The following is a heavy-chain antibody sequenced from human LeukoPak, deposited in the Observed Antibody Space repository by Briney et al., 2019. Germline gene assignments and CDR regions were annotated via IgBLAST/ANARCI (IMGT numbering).Heavy chain of an antibody. CDR3: AKEVGSGYDFFDY. CDR2: ISGSGDSS. J-gene: IGHJ4*02. V-gene: IGHV3-23*01. CDR1: GFTFSSYA. Sequence: PGGSLRLSCAASGFTFSSYAMTWVRQAPGKGLEWLSDISGSGDSSYYADSVKGRFTISRDNSKNTLYLQMNSLRADDTAVYYCAKEVGSGYDFFDYWGQGTLVTVSS. D-gene: IGHD5-12*01.